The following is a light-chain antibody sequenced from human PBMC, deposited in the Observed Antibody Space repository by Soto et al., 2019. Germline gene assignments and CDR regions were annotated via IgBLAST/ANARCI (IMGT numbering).Light chain of an antibody. V-gene: IGKV1-5*03. CDR1: QSISSW. CDR3: QQYNSYLFT. CDR2: KAS. Sequence: DIQMTQSPSTLSASVGDRVTITCRASQSISSWLAWYQQKPGKAPKLLIYKASSLESGVPSRFSGSGSGPEFTLTISSLQPDDFASYSCQQYNSYLFTFGPGTKVDIK. J-gene: IGKJ3*01.